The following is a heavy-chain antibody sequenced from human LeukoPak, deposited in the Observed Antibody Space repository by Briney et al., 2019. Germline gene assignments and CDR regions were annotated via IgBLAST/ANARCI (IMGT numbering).Heavy chain of an antibody. CDR3: AVTWGRSGGAFDI. CDR2: INGDGSTT. J-gene: IGHJ3*02. Sequence: QPGGSLRLSCAASEFTFSSYWMHWVRQATGKGLVWVSRINGDGSTTAYADSAKGRFTISRDNAKNTLYLQMNSLRAEDTAVYYCAVTWGRSGGAFDIWGQGTMVTVSS. D-gene: IGHD2-15*01. CDR1: EFTFSSYW. V-gene: IGHV3-74*01.